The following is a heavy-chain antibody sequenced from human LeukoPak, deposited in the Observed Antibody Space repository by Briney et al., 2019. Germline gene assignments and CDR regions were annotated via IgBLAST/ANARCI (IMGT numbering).Heavy chain of an antibody. J-gene: IGHJ4*02. V-gene: IGHV3-30-3*01. CDR3: ARGGGYSYGYRDYFDY. D-gene: IGHD5-18*01. CDR2: ISYDGSNK. Sequence: PGGSLRLSCAASGFTFSSYAMHWVRQAPGKGLEWVAAISYDGSNKYYADSVKGRFTISRDNSKNTLYLQMNSLRAEDTAVYYCARGGGYSYGYRDYFDYWGQGTLVTVSS. CDR1: GFTFSSYA.